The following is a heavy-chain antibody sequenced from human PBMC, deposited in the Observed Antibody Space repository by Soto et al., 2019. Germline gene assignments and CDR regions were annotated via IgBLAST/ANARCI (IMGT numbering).Heavy chain of an antibody. CDR3: AKMDNAKTGYSSSWYLLNFDY. Sequence: SGGSLRLSCAASGFTFSSYAMSWVRQAPGKGLEWVSAISGSGGSTYYADSVKGRFTISRDNSKNTLYLQMNSLRAEDTAVYYCAKMDNAKTGYSSSWYLLNFDYWGQGTLVTVSS. J-gene: IGHJ4*02. V-gene: IGHV3-23*01. D-gene: IGHD6-13*01. CDR1: GFTFSSYA. CDR2: ISGSGGST.